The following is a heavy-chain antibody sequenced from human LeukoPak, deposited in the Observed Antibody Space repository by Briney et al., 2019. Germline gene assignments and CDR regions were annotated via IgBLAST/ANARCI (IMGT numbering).Heavy chain of an antibody. CDR1: GGTFNNYA. J-gene: IGHJ4*02. V-gene: IGHV1-69*13. CDR3: AANGYCGSDCYYYFDY. Sequence: ASVKVSCTASGGTFNNYAFSWVRQAPGQGLEWMGGIIPIFGTTNHAQKFQGRVTITADESTTTAYMELSSLRSEDTAVYYCAANGYCGSDCYYYFDYWGQGTLVTVSS. D-gene: IGHD2-21*02. CDR2: IIPIFGTT.